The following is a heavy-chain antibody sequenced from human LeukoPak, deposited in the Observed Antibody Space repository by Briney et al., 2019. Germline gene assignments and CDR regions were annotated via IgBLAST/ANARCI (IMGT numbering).Heavy chain of an antibody. CDR2: IPYDGSNK. CDR3: AREPRYDYVWGSYRYPLDY. V-gene: IGHV3-30*04. Sequence: PGGSLRLSCAASGFTFSSYAMHWVRQAPGKGLEWVAVIPYDGSNKYYADSVKGRFTISRDNSKNTLYLQMNSLRAEDTAVYYCAREPRYDYVWGSYRYPLDYWGQGTLVTVSS. CDR1: GFTFSSYA. D-gene: IGHD3-16*02. J-gene: IGHJ4*02.